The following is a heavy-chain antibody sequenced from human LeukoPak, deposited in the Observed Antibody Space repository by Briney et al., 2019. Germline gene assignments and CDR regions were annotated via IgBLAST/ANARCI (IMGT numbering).Heavy chain of an antibody. Sequence: GGSLRLSCAASGFTFSSYWMSWVRQAPGKGLEWVSVIYSGGSTYYADSVKGRFTISRDNSKNTLYLQMNSLRAEDTAVYYCARDIPPLNWGQGTLVTVSS. CDR2: IYSGGST. CDR3: ARDIPPLN. J-gene: IGHJ4*02. V-gene: IGHV3-53*01. CDR1: GFTFSSYW.